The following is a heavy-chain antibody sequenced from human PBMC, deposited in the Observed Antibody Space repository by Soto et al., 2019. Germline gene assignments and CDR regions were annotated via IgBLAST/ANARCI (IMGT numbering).Heavy chain of an antibody. CDR1: GGSINSGGFY. CDR2: IYYSGST. CDR3: ARGATYYYDSSGYSPPYYLVS. V-gene: IGHV4-31*03. Sequence: TPSLTCTVSGGSINSGGFYWSLIRPHPGKGLEWVGYIYYSGSTYYNPSLKSRVTISVDTSKNQFSLKLSSVTAADTAVYYCARGATYYYDSSGYSPPYYLVSWGQGTLVTVSS. D-gene: IGHD3-22*01. J-gene: IGHJ4*02.